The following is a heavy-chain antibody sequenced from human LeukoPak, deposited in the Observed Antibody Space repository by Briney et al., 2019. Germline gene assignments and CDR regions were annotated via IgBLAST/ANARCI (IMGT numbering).Heavy chain of an antibody. CDR1: GGTFSSYA. Sequence: SSVKVSCKASGGTFSSYAISWVRQAPGQGLEWMGGIIPIFGTANYAQKFQGRVTITADESTSTAYMELSSLRSEDTAVYYCARSEGSVLYCSGGSCYPVYFDYWGQGTLVTVSS. CDR2: IIPIFGTA. CDR3: ARSEGSVLYCSGGSCYPVYFDY. V-gene: IGHV1-69*01. J-gene: IGHJ4*02. D-gene: IGHD2-15*01.